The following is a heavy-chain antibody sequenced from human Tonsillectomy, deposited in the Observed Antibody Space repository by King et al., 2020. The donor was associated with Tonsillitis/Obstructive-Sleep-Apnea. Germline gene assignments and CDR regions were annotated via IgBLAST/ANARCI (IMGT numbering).Heavy chain of an antibody. CDR2: IYPGDSDT. Sequence: QLVQSGAEVKKPGESLKISCKGSGYSFTSYWIAWVRQMPGKGLEWMGIIYPGDSDTRYSPSFQGQVIISADKSISTAYLQRSSLKASDTAMYYCARQNDGISGYYFDVFDICGQGRMVTVS. CDR1: GYSFTSYW. V-gene: IGHV5-51*01. CDR3: ARQNDGISGYYFDVFDI. D-gene: IGHD3-22*01. J-gene: IGHJ3*02.